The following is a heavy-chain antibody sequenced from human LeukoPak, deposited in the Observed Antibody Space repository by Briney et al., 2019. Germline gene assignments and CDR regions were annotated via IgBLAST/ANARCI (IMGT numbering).Heavy chain of an antibody. D-gene: IGHD5-18*01. Sequence: ASVKVSCKASGGTFSSYTISWVRQAPGQGLEWMGRIIPILGIANYAQKFQGRVTITADKSTSTAYMELSSLRSEDTAVYYCARGGDTAMYYFDYWGQGTLVTVSS. CDR2: IIPILGIA. J-gene: IGHJ4*02. CDR1: GGTFSSYT. V-gene: IGHV1-69*02. CDR3: ARGGDTAMYYFDY.